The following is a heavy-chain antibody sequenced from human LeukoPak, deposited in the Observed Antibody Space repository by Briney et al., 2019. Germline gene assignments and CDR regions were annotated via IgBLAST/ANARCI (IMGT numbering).Heavy chain of an antibody. Sequence: GGSLRLSCAASGFTFNTYNMNWVRQAPGQGLEWVSSITSSSSYIYYADSVKGRFTISRDKNTLYLQMNSLRTEDTAVYYCAKDWSYSGWAYYFDYWGQGTLVTVSS. D-gene: IGHD6-19*01. V-gene: IGHV3-21*06. CDR3: AKDWSYSGWAYYFDY. CDR2: ITSSSSYI. J-gene: IGHJ4*02. CDR1: GFTFNTYN.